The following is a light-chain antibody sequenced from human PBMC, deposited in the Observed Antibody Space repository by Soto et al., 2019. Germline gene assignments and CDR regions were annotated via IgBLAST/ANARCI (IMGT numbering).Light chain of an antibody. J-gene: IGLJ3*02. CDR1: SSDIGSYSL. V-gene: IGLV2-23*01. Sequence: QSALTQPASVSGSPGQSITISCTGTSSDIGSYSLVSWYQHHPGKAPKLMVYEGNKRPSGVSDHFSGSKSGKTASLTISGLQAEDEADYYCCSYAGNTTWVFGGGTKLTVL. CDR2: EGN. CDR3: CSYAGNTTWV.